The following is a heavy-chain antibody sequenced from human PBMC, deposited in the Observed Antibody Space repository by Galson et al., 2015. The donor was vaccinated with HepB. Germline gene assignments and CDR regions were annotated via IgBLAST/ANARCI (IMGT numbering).Heavy chain of an antibody. D-gene: IGHD1-1*01. V-gene: IGHV3-30*18. Sequence: SLRLSCAASGFTFSSYGMHWVRQAPGKGLEWVAVISYDGSNKYYADSVKGRFTISRDNSKNTLYLQMNSLRAEDTAVYYCAKDEEGTGTTHFDYWGQGTLVTVSS. CDR1: GFTFSSYG. CDR2: ISYDGSNK. CDR3: AKDEEGTGTTHFDY. J-gene: IGHJ4*02.